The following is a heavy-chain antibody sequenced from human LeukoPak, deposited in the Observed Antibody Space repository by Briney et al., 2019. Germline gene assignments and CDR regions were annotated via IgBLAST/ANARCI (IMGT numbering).Heavy chain of an antibody. CDR3: LKVGAVLPDAFDI. CDR1: GFTFDDYA. CDR2: ISWNSGSI. Sequence: GGSLRLSCAASGFTFDDYAMHWVRQAPGKGLEWVSAISWNSGSINYADSVKGRFTISRANAKNSLYLQMNSLRPEDTALYYCLKVGAVLPDAFDIWGQGTMVTVSS. D-gene: IGHD3-16*01. J-gene: IGHJ3*02. V-gene: IGHV3-9*01.